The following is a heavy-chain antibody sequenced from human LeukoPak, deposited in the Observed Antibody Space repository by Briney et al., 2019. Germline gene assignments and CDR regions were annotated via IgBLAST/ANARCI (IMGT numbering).Heavy chain of an antibody. Sequence: SETLSLTCTVSGGSISSYYWSWIRQAPGKRLEWIAYMDYTGSTNYNPSLKSRVSISIDTSKNQFSLNLSSVTAADTAVYYCARDWNRDWYFDLWGRGTLVTVSS. CDR2: MDYTGST. D-gene: IGHD1-1*01. V-gene: IGHV4-59*01. CDR3: ARDWNRDWYFDL. CDR1: GGSISSYY. J-gene: IGHJ2*01.